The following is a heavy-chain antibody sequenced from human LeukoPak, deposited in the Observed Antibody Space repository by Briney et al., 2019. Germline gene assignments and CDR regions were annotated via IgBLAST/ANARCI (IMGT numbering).Heavy chain of an antibody. V-gene: IGHV1-46*01. D-gene: IGHD2-15*01. CDR3: ARVGVVVAATHSRRRNAFDI. CDR2: INPSGGST. J-gene: IGHJ3*02. CDR1: GYTFTSYY. Sequence: ASVKVSCKASGYTFTSYYMHWVRQAPGQGLEWMGIINPSGGSTSYAQKFQGRVTMTRDTSISTAYMELSRLRSDDTAVYYCARVGVVVAATHSRRRNAFDIWGQGTMVTVSS.